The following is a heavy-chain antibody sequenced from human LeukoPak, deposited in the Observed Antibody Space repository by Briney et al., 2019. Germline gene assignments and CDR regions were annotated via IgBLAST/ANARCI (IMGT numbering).Heavy chain of an antibody. Sequence: QPGGSLRLSCAASGFTFSNYGMHWVRQAPGKGLEWVALISFDGSQKYYADSVKGRFTISRDNSKNTVYLQMNSLRAEDTAVYYCARTPGIAVAGTGYFDYWGQGTLVTVSS. CDR3: ARTPGIAVAGTGYFDY. J-gene: IGHJ4*02. CDR1: GFTFSNYG. D-gene: IGHD6-19*01. CDR2: ISFDGSQK. V-gene: IGHV3-33*01.